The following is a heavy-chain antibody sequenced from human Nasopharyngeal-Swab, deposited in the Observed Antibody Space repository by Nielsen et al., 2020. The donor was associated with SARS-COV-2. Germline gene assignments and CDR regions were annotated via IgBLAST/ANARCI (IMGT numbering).Heavy chain of an antibody. CDR3: ARDGYSYDCSSYYMDV. V-gene: IGHV3-7*01. D-gene: IGHD5-18*01. J-gene: IGHJ6*03. CDR1: GFTFSYYW. CDR2: INQDGSEK. Sequence: ESLKIPCVVPGFTFSYYWMSWVRPAPGKGREWVSHINQDGSEKYYVDSMKCRFTISRDNAKNSVYLQINSLRAEDTALYFCARDGYSYDCSSYYMDVWGKGTTVTVSS.